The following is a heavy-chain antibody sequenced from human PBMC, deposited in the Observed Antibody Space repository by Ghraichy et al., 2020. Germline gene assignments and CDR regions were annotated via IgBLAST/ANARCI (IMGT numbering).Heavy chain of an antibody. Sequence: SETLSLTCAVYGGSFSGYYWSWIRQPPGKGLEWIGEINHSGSTNYNPSLKSRVTISVDTSKNQFSLKLSSVTAADTAVYYCARGMDFWSGYYTWSWYYGMDVWGQGTTVTVSS. D-gene: IGHD3-3*01. CDR3: ARGMDFWSGYYTWSWYYGMDV. CDR1: GGSFSGYY. CDR2: INHSGST. V-gene: IGHV4-34*01. J-gene: IGHJ6*02.